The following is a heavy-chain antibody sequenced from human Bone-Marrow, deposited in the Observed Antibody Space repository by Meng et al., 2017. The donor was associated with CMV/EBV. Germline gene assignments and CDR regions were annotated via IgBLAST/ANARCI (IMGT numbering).Heavy chain of an antibody. CDR1: GFTFDDYA. CDR2: ISGSGGST. CDR3: ANVARNFDY. J-gene: IGHJ4*02. V-gene: IGHV3-23*01. Sequence: ETLSLTCAASGFTFDDYAMHWVRQAPGKGLEWVSAISGSGGSTYYADSVKGRFTISRDNSKNTLYLQMNSLRAEDTAVYYCANVARNFDYWGQGTLVTVSS. D-gene: IGHD1-14*01.